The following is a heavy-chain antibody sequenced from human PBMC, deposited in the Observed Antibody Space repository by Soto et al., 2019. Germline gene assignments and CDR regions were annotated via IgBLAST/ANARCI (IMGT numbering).Heavy chain of an antibody. Sequence: GASVKVSCKASGYTFTTYGISWVRQAPGQGLEWMGWISAYNGNTNYAQKIQGRVTMTADTSTSTAYMELRSLRSDDTAVYYCARQQWLYYYYGMDVWGQGTTVTVS. CDR1: GYTFTTYG. D-gene: IGHD6-19*01. V-gene: IGHV1-18*01. CDR2: ISAYNGNT. J-gene: IGHJ6*02. CDR3: ARQQWLYYYYGMDV.